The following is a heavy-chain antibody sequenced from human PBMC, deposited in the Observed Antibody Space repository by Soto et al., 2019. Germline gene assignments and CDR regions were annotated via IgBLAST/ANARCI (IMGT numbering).Heavy chain of an antibody. J-gene: IGHJ4*02. D-gene: IGHD6-13*01. Sequence: QLQLQESGPGLVMPSETLSLTCTVSGDSISGSPYFWGWIRQPPGKRLEWIGSIFYDGYTLYTPSLRSRVTISVDTSKNQFSLKLASGAAADTATYFCARLQAAVPHYWGQGTLVTVSS. CDR3: ARLQAAVPHY. CDR2: IFYDGYT. CDR1: GDSISGSPYF. V-gene: IGHV4-39*01.